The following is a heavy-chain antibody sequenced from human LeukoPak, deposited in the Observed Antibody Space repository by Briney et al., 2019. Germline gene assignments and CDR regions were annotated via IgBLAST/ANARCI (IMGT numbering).Heavy chain of an antibody. J-gene: IGHJ6*02. D-gene: IGHD6-13*01. CDR1: GFTFSSYW. CDR2: INSDGSST. V-gene: IGHV3-74*01. Sequence: EGSLRLSCAASGFTFSSYWMHWVRQAPGKGLVWVSRINSDGSSTSYADSVKGRFTISRDNAKNTLYLQMNSLRAEDTAVYYCARGEYSSSWYETYYYYYGMDVWGQGTTVTVSS. CDR3: ARGEYSSSWYETYYYYYGMDV.